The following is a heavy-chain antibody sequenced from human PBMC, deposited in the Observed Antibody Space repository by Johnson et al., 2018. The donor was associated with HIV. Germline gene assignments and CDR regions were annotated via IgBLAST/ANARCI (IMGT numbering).Heavy chain of an antibody. CDR2: LSYDGSNK. CDR3: ETRKDILTGYDAFDI. Sequence: VQVVESGGGVVQPGRSLRLSCAASGFTFSSYAMHWVRQAPGQGLEWVAVLSYDGSNKYYADSVKCRFTISRDNSKNTLYLQMNSLRPEDTALYYCETRKDILTGYDAFDIWGQGTMVTVSS. V-gene: IGHV3-30*04. CDR1: GFTFSSYA. D-gene: IGHD3-9*01. J-gene: IGHJ3*02.